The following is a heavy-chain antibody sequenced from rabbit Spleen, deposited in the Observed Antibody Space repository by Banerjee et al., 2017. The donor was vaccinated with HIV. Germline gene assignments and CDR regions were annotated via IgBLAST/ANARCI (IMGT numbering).Heavy chain of an antibody. CDR3: AKSYSRNGYIPWDL. CDR2: IDGGSSAST. CDR1: GVSFTGDSFSGDSY. Sequence: QSLEESGGDLVKPGASLTLTCTASGVSFTGDSFSGDSYMCWVRQAPGKGLEWIACIDGGSSASTYYASWAKGRFTISKTSSTTVTLQMTSLTAADTATYFCAKSYSRNGYIPWDLWGPGTLVTVS. V-gene: IGHV1S40*01. J-gene: IGHJ3*01. D-gene: IGHD1-1*01.